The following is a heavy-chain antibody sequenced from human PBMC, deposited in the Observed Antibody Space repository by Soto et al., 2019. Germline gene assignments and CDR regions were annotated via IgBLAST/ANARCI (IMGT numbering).Heavy chain of an antibody. CDR1: GFTFSSYG. D-gene: IGHD6-6*01. CDR3: AKEDRQLVRDYFDY. CDR2: ISYDGSNK. Sequence: QVQLVESGGGVVQPGRSLRLSCAASGFTFSSYGMHWVRQAPGKGLEWVAVISYDGSNKYYADSVKGRFTISRDNSKNTLYLQMNSLRAEDTAVYSCAKEDRQLVRDYFDYWGQGTLVTVSS. V-gene: IGHV3-30*18. J-gene: IGHJ4*02.